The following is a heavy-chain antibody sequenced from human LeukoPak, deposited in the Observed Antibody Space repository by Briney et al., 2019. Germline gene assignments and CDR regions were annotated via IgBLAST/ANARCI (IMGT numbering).Heavy chain of an antibody. J-gene: IGHJ5*02. CDR3: ARAGGSYYPIMYNWFDP. Sequence: PSETLSLTCTVSGGSISSYYWSWIRQSPGKGLEWIGYIYYSGSTNYNPSLKSRVTISVDTSKNQFSLKLSSVTAADTAVYYCARAGGSYYPIMYNWFDPWGQGTLVTVSS. CDR2: IYYSGST. CDR1: GGSISSYY. V-gene: IGHV4-59*01. D-gene: IGHD3-10*01.